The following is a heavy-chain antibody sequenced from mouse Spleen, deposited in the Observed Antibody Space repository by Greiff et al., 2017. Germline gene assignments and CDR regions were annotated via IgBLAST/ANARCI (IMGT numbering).Heavy chain of an antibody. V-gene: IGHV1-81*01. CDR1: GYTFTSYG. CDR2: IYPRSGNT. J-gene: IGHJ1*03. D-gene: IGHD1-1*01. CDR3: ARSDYGSSYVYFDV. Sequence: QVQLQQSGAELARPGASVKLSCKASGYTFTSYGISWVKQRTGQGLEWIGEIYPRSGNTYYNEKFKGKATLTADKSSSTAYMELRSLTSEDSAVYFCARSDYGSSYVYFDVWGTGTTVTVSS.